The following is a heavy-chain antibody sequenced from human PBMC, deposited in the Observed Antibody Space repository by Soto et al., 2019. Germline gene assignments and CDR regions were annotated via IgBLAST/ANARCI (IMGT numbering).Heavy chain of an antibody. CDR2: INPSGGST. J-gene: IGHJ6*02. Sequence: QVQLVQSGAEVKKPGASVKVSCKASGYTFTSYYMHWVRQAPGQGLEWMGIINPSGGSTSYAQKLQGRVTMTRDTSTSTVYMELSSLRSEDTAVYYCAREQGFWSGFTQTYYYYGMDVWGQGTTVTVSS. CDR3: AREQGFWSGFTQTYYYYGMDV. CDR1: GYTFTSYY. D-gene: IGHD3-3*01. V-gene: IGHV1-46*04.